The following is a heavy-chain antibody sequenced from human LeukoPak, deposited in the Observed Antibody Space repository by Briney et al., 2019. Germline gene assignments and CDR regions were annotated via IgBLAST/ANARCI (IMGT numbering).Heavy chain of an antibody. Sequence: SETLSLTCTVSGGSISSGYWSWIRQPPGKGLEWIGNIYYSGSTKYDPSLKSRVTISVDTSKKQFSLKLNSVTAADTAVYYCARGDSGSYYGYWGQGTLVTVSS. CDR2: IYYSGST. CDR3: ARGDSGSYYGY. J-gene: IGHJ4*02. CDR1: GGSISSGY. V-gene: IGHV4-59*01. D-gene: IGHD1-26*01.